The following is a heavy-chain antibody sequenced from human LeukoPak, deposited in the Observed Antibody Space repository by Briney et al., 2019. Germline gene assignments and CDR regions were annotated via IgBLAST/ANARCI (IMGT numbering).Heavy chain of an antibody. D-gene: IGHD4-23*01. Sequence: GGSLRLSCAASGFTFSSYWMHWVRQAPGKGLVWVSRINSDGSSTSYADSVKGRFTISRDNAKNTLYLQMNSLRAEDTAVYYCARGDYGGNSGENYFDYWGQGTLVTVSS. J-gene: IGHJ4*02. V-gene: IGHV3-74*01. CDR1: GFTFSSYW. CDR3: ARGDYGGNSGENYFDY. CDR2: INSDGSST.